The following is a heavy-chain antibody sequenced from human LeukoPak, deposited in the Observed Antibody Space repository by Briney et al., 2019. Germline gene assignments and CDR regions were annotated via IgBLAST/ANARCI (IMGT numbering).Heavy chain of an antibody. Sequence: ASVKVSCKASGYTFTSYGINWVRQAPGQGLEWMGWISAYNGNTNYAQKLQGRVTITTDTSTSTAYMALRSLSSDDTAIYHCARKYCSGGSCSLDSWGQGTLVTVSS. CDR1: GYTFTSYG. V-gene: IGHV1-18*01. D-gene: IGHD2-15*01. CDR2: ISAYNGNT. J-gene: IGHJ4*02. CDR3: ARKYCSGGSCSLDS.